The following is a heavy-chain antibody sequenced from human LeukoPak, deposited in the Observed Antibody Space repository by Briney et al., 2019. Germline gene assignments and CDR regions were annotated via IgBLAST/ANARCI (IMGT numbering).Heavy chain of an antibody. D-gene: IGHD2-2*01. Sequence: ASVKVSCKASGYTCTSYDINWVRQATGQGLEWMGWMNPNSRNTGYAQKFQGRVTMTRNTSISTAYMELSSLRSEDTAVFYCARKGYCSSTSCFSIYYYGMDVWGQGTTVTVSS. CDR2: MNPNSRNT. J-gene: IGHJ6*02. CDR3: ARKGYCSSTSCFSIYYYGMDV. CDR1: GYTCTSYD. V-gene: IGHV1-8*01.